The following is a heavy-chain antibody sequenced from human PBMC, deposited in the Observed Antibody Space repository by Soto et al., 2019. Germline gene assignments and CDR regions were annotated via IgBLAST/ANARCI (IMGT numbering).Heavy chain of an antibody. CDR2: IYYSGST. CDR1: GGPIISYY. Sequence: SETLSLTCTVSGGPIISYYWSWIRQPPGKGLEWIGHIYYSGSTNYNPSLNSRVTISVDTSKNQFSLNLGSVTAADTAVYYCARVGPDPDSSPSDFWGQGTLVTVSS. J-gene: IGHJ4*02. CDR3: ARVGPDPDSSPSDF. D-gene: IGHD6-6*01. V-gene: IGHV4-59*01.